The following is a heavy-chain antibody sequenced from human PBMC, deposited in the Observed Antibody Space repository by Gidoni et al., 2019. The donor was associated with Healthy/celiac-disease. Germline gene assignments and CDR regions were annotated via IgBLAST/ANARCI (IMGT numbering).Heavy chain of an antibody. CDR1: TFSSYG. V-gene: IGHV3-33*01. Sequence: TFSSYGMHWVRQAPGKGLEWVAVIWYDGSNKYYADSVKVRFTISRDNSKTTLYLQMNSLRAEDTAVYYCARDHYDSSGYYPLGFDYWGQGTLVTVSS. CDR2: IWYDGSNK. J-gene: IGHJ4*02. CDR3: ARDHYDSSGYYPLGFDY. D-gene: IGHD3-22*01.